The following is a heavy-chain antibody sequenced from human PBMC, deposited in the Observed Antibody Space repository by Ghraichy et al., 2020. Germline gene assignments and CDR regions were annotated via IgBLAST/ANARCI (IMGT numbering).Heavy chain of an antibody. CDR1: GGSIGGASYY. J-gene: IGHJ5*02. V-gene: IGHV4-39*01. Sequence: SETLSLTCTVSGGSIGGASYYWGWIRQFPEKGLEYIGTIYYAGGAYYNPSLESRATLSIDTSKNQFSLRLTSVTAADLAIYYCARQPDREGDWFDPWGQGTLVTVSS. CDR3: ARQPDREGDWFDP. D-gene: IGHD1-14*01. CDR2: IYYAGGA.